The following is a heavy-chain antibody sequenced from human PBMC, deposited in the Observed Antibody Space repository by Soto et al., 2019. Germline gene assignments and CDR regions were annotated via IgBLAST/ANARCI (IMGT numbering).Heavy chain of an antibody. CDR2: INPNSGGT. J-gene: IGHJ2*01. Sequence: QVQLVQSGAEVKKPGASVKVSCKASGYTFTGYYMHWVRQAPGQGLEWMGWINPNSGGTNYAQKFQGWVTMTRDTSISTAYMELSRLRSDDTAVYYCARGTCSGGSCYRDGYFDLWGRGTLVTVSS. V-gene: IGHV1-2*04. CDR1: GYTFTGYY. D-gene: IGHD2-15*01. CDR3: ARGTCSGGSCYRDGYFDL.